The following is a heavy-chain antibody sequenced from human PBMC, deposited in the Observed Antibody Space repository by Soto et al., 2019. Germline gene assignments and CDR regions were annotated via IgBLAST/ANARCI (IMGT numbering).Heavy chain of an antibody. CDR3: ARRMNAVDAFDI. Sequence: LSLTCTVSGDSISSADNFWTWIRQHPGKGLEWIGYIYRTGTSHYNPSLRSRGTISVDTSQNQFSLKLSSVTAADTAVYYCARRMNAVDAFDIWGQGTMVTVSS. CDR1: GDSISSADNF. CDR2: IYRTGTS. J-gene: IGHJ3*02. V-gene: IGHV4-31*03. D-gene: IGHD2-8*01.